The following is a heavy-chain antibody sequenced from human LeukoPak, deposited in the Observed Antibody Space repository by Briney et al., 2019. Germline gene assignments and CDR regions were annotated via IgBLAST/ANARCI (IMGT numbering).Heavy chain of an antibody. V-gene: IGHV1-2*02. J-gene: IGHJ4*02. Sequence: GASVKVSCKASGYTFTGYYMHWVRQAPGQGLEWMGWINPNSGGTNYAQKFQGRVTMTRDTSISTAYMELRSLRSDDTAVYYCARWRYDILTGYYSAFYFDYWGQGTLVTVSS. D-gene: IGHD3-9*01. CDR1: GYTFTGYY. CDR3: ARWRYDILTGYYSAFYFDY. CDR2: INPNSGGT.